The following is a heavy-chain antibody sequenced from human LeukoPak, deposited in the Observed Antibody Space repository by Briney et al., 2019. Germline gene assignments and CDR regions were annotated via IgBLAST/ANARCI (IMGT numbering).Heavy chain of an antibody. CDR1: GFTFSSHS. V-gene: IGHV3-21*01. CDR3: ARDLGSSGSWA. J-gene: IGHJ5*02. D-gene: IGHD6-19*01. Sequence: PGGSLRPSCAASGFTFSSHSMNWVRQAPGKGLEWVSSISSSSSYIYYADSVKGRFTISRDNAKNSLYLQMNSLRAEDTAVYYCARDLGSSGSWAWGQGTLVTVSS. CDR2: ISSSSSYI.